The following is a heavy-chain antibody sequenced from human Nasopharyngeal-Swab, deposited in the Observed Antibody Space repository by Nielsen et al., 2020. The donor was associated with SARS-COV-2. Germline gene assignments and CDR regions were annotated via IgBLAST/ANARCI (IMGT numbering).Heavy chain of an antibody. Sequence: GGSLRLSCAASGFTFSNAWMNWVRQAPGKGLDWVSAIDSSGRNTYYADSVRGRFTISRDNSKNTLYMQMNSLRAEDTAVYYCVKDGYCTNGVCGFDAFDIWGRGTMVTVSS. CDR2: IDSSGRNT. CDR3: VKDGYCTNGVCGFDAFDI. J-gene: IGHJ3*02. CDR1: GFTFSNAW. D-gene: IGHD2-8*01. V-gene: IGHV3-23*05.